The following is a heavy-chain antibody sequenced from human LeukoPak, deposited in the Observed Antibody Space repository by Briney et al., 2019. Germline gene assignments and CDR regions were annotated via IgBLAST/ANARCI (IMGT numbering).Heavy chain of an antibody. Sequence: SETLSLTCTVSGGSISSSSYYWGWIRQPPGKGLEWIGSIYYSGSTYYNPSLKSRVTISVDTSKYQFSLKLSSVTAADTAVYYCARGAYNWSGYYHYYYYYYMDVWGKGTTVTVSS. D-gene: IGHD3-3*01. CDR2: IYYSGST. CDR1: GGSISSSSYY. V-gene: IGHV4-39*01. J-gene: IGHJ6*03. CDR3: ARGAYNWSGYYHYYYYYYMDV.